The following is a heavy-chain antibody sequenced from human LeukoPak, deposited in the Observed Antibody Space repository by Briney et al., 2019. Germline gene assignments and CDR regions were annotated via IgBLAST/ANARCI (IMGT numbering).Heavy chain of an antibody. V-gene: IGHV3-23*01. Sequence: GGSLRLSCAASGFTFSSYAMSWVRQAPGKGLEWVSAISGSGGSTYYADSVKGRFTISRDNSKNTLYLQMNSLRAEDTAVYYCARDFMVRGVTGDYWGQGTTVTISS. CDR3: ARDFMVRGVTGDY. D-gene: IGHD3-10*01. J-gene: IGHJ4*02. CDR1: GFTFSSYA. CDR2: ISGSGGST.